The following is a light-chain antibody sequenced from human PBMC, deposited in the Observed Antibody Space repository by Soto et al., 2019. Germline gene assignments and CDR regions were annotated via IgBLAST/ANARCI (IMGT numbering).Light chain of an antibody. CDR3: SSYAGSNNWV. V-gene: IGLV2-8*01. CDR2: EAT. CDR1: SSDVGGYFY. Sequence: QSALTQPPSASGSPGQSVTISCTGTSSDVGGYFYVSWYQQHPGKAPKLMIYEATKRPSGVPDRFSGSKSGNTASLTVSGLQAEDEAEYYCSSYAGSNNWVFGGGTKVTVL. J-gene: IGLJ3*02.